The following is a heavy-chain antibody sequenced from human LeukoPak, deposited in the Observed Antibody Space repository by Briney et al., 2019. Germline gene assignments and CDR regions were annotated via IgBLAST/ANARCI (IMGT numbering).Heavy chain of an antibody. CDR1: GITLSNYG. Sequence: GGSLRLSCAVSGITLSNYGMSWVRQAPGKGLEWVAGISDSGGSTNYADSVKGRFTISRDNPKNTLYLQMNSLRAEDTAVYFCAERGVVIRVILVGFHKEAYYFDSWGQGALVTVSS. D-gene: IGHD2-2*01. CDR2: ISDSGGST. CDR3: AERGVVIRVILVGFHKEAYYFDS. V-gene: IGHV3-23*01. J-gene: IGHJ4*02.